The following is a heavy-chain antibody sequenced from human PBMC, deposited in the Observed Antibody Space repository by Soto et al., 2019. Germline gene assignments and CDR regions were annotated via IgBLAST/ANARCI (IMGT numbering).Heavy chain of an antibody. V-gene: IGHV1-18*01. CDR1: GYTFSSYG. Sequence: GASVKVSCKASGYTFSSYGFSWVRQAPGQGLEWMGWISTSNGNTNYAQKVQGRVTMTTDASTDTAYMELRSLSSDDTALYYCARDVDADFRTDFDYWGRGTLVTVSS. J-gene: IGHJ4*02. CDR3: ARDVDADFRTDFDY. D-gene: IGHD4-17*01. CDR2: ISTSNGNT.